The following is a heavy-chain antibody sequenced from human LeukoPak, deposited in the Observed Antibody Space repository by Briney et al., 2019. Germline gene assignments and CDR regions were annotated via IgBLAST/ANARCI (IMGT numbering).Heavy chain of an antibody. CDR3: VREGTYCTHGVCYEY. CDR2: IYTSGTT. CDR1: GDSISSYY. V-gene: IGHV4-4*07. D-gene: IGHD2-8*01. Sequence: SETVSLTCTVSGDSISSYYWSWIRQPAGKGLQWIGRIYTSGTTNYNPSLKSRLTMSIDTSKNQFSLRLSSVTAADTAVYYCVREGTYCTHGVCYEYWGQGTLVTVSS. J-gene: IGHJ4*02.